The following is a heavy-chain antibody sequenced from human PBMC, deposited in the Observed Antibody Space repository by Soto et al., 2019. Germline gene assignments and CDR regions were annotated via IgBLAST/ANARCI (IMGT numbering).Heavy chain of an antibody. CDR2: VYYSGST. Sequence: QLKLQESGPGLVKPSETLSLTCTVSGGSVSSSSYYWGWVRQPPGKGLEWIGIVYYSGSTYYNPSLKSRVTISVDKSKNQFSLKLMSLSAADTAVYYCGRLEGLATISYYFDYWGQGALVTVSS. V-gene: IGHV4-39*01. CDR1: GGSVSSSSYY. J-gene: IGHJ4*02. D-gene: IGHD3-9*01. CDR3: GRLEGLATISYYFDY.